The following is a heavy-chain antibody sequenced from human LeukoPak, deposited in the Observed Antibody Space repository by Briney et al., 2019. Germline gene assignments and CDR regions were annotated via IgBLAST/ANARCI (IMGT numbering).Heavy chain of an antibody. V-gene: IGHV1-2*02. CDR3: ARHHGAVAGPLDY. CDR2: IDPNSGGT. J-gene: IGHJ4*02. CDR1: GYTFTGYY. Sequence: ASVKVSCKASGYTFTGYYMHWVRQAPGQGLEWMGWIDPNSGGTNYAQKFQGRVTMTRDTSISTAYMELSRLRSDDTAVYYCARHHGAVAGPLDYWGQGTLVTVSS. D-gene: IGHD6-19*01.